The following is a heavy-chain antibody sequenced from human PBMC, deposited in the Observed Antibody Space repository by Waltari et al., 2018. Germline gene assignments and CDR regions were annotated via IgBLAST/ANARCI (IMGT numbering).Heavy chain of an antibody. D-gene: IGHD6-13*01. V-gene: IGHV3-30*18. Sequence: QVQLVESGGGVVQPGRSLRLSCAVSGFTLSTHGMHWVRPAPGKGREWVAVISYDGISKYYADSVRGRFTISRDISKNTLYLQMNSLRTEDTAVYYCAKDQVTPGSSSWWGGWFDPWGQGTLVTVSS. CDR1: GFTLSTHG. CDR3: AKDQVTPGSSSWWGGWFDP. J-gene: IGHJ5*02. CDR2: ISYDGISK.